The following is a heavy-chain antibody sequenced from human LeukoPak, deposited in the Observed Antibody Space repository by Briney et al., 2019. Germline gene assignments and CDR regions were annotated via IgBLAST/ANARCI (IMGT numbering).Heavy chain of an antibody. CDR1: GFSLSTSGVG. J-gene: IGHJ6*02. D-gene: IGHD3-3*01. Sequence: SGPTLVNPTQTLTLTCTFSGFSLSTSGVGVGWIRQPPGKALEWLALIYWNDDKRYSPSLKSRLTITKDTSKNQVVLTMTNMDPVDTATYYCAHNINYYDFWSGYLGGRDNYGMDVWGQGTTVTVSS. CDR2: IYWNDDK. CDR3: AHNINYYDFWSGYLGGRDNYGMDV. V-gene: IGHV2-5*01.